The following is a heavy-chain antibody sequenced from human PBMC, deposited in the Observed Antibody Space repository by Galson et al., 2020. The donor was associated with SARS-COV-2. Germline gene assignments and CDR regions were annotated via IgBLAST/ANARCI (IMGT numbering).Heavy chain of an antibody. D-gene: IGHD5-12*01. Sequence: GESQKISCKGSGYSFTNYWIGWVRQMPGKGLEWMGIIYPDDSDTRYSPSFQGQVTISADNSISTAYLQWSSLKASDTAMYYCARRFHRDGYNYEIDYWGQGTLVTVSS. CDR3: ARRFHRDGYNYEIDY. V-gene: IGHV5-51*01. CDR1: GYSFTNYW. J-gene: IGHJ4*02. CDR2: IYPDDSDT.